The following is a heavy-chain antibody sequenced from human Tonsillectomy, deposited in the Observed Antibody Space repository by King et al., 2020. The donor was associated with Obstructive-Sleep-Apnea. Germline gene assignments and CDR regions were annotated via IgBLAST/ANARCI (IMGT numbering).Heavy chain of an antibody. CDR2: INPSSGAA. CDR1: GYSFAHYY. J-gene: IGHJ6*02. CDR3: ARDRNFVRGVRGDFGMDV. D-gene: IGHD3-10*01. Sequence: QLVQSGAEVKRPGASVKVSCKTSGYSFAHYYIHWLRQAPGQGLEWVGWINPSSGAADYAQKFQGRVTMARDTPISTAYMELTRLRSDDTAVYYCARDRNFVRGVRGDFGMDVWGRGTAIIVSS. V-gene: IGHV1-2*02.